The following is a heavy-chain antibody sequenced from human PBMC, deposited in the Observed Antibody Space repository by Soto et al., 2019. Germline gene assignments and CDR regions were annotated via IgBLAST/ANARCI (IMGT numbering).Heavy chain of an antibody. V-gene: IGHV4-30-2*01. J-gene: IGHJ6*02. CDR3: ARAKGIQLWSNYYYYGMDV. CDR1: GGSISSGGYS. Sequence: SETLSLTCAVSGGSISSGGYSWSWIRQPPGKGLEWIGYIYHSGSTYYNPSLKSRVTISVDTSKNQFSLKLSSVTAADTAVYYCARAKGIQLWSNYYYYGMDVWGQGTTVTVSS. CDR2: IYHSGST. D-gene: IGHD5-18*01.